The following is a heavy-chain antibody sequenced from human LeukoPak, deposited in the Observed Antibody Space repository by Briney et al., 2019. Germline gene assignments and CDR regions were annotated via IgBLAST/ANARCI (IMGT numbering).Heavy chain of an antibody. Sequence: ASVTVSCKASGYTYTGYYMHWVRQAPGQGLEWMGWINPNSGGTHYPQKFQGRATMTRETYISAHSMELSGVRSDDSSVYYCARGHTVASSRGGFDPWGQGTLVTVSS. CDR3: ARGHTVASSRGGFDP. D-gene: IGHD4-23*01. CDR2: INPNSGGT. V-gene: IGHV1-2*02. J-gene: IGHJ5*02. CDR1: GYTYTGYY.